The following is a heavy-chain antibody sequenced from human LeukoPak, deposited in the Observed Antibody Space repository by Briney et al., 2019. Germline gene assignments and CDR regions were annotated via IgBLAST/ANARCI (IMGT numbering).Heavy chain of an antibody. D-gene: IGHD3-10*01. CDR2: MNPYSGKT. Sequence: ASVKVSCKASGYTFTGYDINWVRQATGQGLEWMGWMNPYSGKTGYAQNFQGRVTITRNISISTAYMELSTLRSEDTAVYYCARGGWFGEFPGFDPWGQGTLVTVSS. CDR1: GYTFTGYD. V-gene: IGHV1-8*03. J-gene: IGHJ5*02. CDR3: ARGGWFGEFPGFDP.